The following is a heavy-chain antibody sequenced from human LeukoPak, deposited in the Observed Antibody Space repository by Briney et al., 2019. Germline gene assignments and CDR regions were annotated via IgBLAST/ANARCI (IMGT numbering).Heavy chain of an antibody. D-gene: IGHD1-26*01. CDR3: ARENPVGGTNYFDY. J-gene: IGHJ4*02. CDR2: ITGSGDNT. V-gene: IGHV3-23*01. Sequence: QAGGSLRLSCAASGFILSTYPMSWVRQAPGKGLEWVSAITGSGDNTYYTDSVKGRFTISRDNSKNTLSLQMNSLRVEDTAVYYCARENPVGGTNYFDYWGQGTLVTVSS. CDR1: GFILSTYP.